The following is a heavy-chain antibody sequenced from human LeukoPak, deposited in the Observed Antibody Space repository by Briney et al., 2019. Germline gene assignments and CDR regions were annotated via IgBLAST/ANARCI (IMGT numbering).Heavy chain of an antibody. D-gene: IGHD3-22*01. V-gene: IGHV4-4*07. CDR2: IFTTWTT. Sequence: PSETLSLTCTVSRGSISNYYWSWVRQPAGKGLEWIGRIFTTWTTNYNPSLKSRVTMSVDTSKNQFSLKLRSVTAADTAVYYCARDRPNVDSTGYYSRHDAFDIWGQGTMVTVSS. J-gene: IGHJ3*02. CDR3: ARDRPNVDSTGYYSRHDAFDI. CDR1: RGSISNYY.